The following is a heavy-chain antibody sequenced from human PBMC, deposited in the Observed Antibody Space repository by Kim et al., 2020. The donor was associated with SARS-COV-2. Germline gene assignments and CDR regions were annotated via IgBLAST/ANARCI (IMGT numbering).Heavy chain of an antibody. CDR1: GGSISSSNW. CDR3: ARGGVLRVLES. Sequence: SETLSLTCAVSGGSISSSNWWSWVRQPPGKGLEWIGEIYHCGSTTYNPSLKSRVTISVDKSKNQFSLKLSSVTAADAAVYYCARGGVLRVLESWGQGTLVTVSS. V-gene: IGHV4-4*02. D-gene: IGHD3-3*01. CDR2: IYHCGST. J-gene: IGHJ5*02.